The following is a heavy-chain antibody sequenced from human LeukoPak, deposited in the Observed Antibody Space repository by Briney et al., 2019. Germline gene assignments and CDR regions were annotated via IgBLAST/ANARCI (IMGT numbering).Heavy chain of an antibody. D-gene: IGHD3-10*01. J-gene: IGHJ6*03. CDR2: INSDGSST. CDR1: GFTFSSYW. CDR3: TRRALGGYYYYYMDV. V-gene: IGHV3-74*01. Sequence: GGSLRLSCAASGFTFSSYWMHWVRHAPGKGLVWVSRINSDGSSTIYADSVKGRFTISRDNAKNTLYLQMNGLRAEDTAVYYCTRRALGGYYYYYMDVWGKGTTVTVSS.